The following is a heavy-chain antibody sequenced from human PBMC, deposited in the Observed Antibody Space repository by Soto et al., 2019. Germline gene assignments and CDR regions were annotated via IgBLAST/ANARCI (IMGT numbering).Heavy chain of an antibody. CDR1: GYTFTSYG. Sequence: QVQLVQCGAEEKKPGASVKVSCKASGYTFTSYGISWVRQAPGQGLEWMGWISAYNGNTNYAQKLQGRVTMTTDTSTSTAYMELRSLRSDDTAVYYCARDPPYGSGSYLGDYWGQGTLVTVSS. J-gene: IGHJ4*02. CDR2: ISAYNGNT. CDR3: ARDPPYGSGSYLGDY. D-gene: IGHD3-10*01. V-gene: IGHV1-18*01.